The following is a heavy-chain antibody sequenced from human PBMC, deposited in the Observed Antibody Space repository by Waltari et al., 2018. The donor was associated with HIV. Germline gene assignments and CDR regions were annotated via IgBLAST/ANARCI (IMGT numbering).Heavy chain of an antibody. CDR1: GGSFSGYF. Sequence: QVQLQQWGAGLLKPSETLSLTCAVYGGSFSGYFWTWIRQAPGQGLEWIGEINQSGNTRYNPSLKSRVTTSIDTSKNQFSLRLNSVTAADTAVYYCARVFGGGHFDYWGRGTLVTVS. CDR2: INQSGNT. V-gene: IGHV4-34*01. D-gene: IGHD3-10*01. CDR3: ARVFGGGHFDY. J-gene: IGHJ4*02.